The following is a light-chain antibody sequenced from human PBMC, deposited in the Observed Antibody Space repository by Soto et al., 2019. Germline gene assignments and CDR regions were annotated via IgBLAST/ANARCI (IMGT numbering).Light chain of an antibody. CDR1: QSLLHSNGYNY. CDR3: MQALQTPYT. J-gene: IGKJ2*01. CDR2: LGS. Sequence: DLVMTQSPLSLPVTPGEPASISCRSSQSLLHSNGYNYLDWYLQKPGQSPQLLIYLGSNRASGVPERFSGSGSGKNFTLKISRVEAEDVGVYYCMQALQTPYTFGQGTKLEIK. V-gene: IGKV2-28*01.